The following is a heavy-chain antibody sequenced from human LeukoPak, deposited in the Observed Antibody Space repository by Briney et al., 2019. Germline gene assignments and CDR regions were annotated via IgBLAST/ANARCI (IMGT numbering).Heavy chain of an antibody. Sequence: GGSLRLSCAASGFTFSSYGMHWVRQAPGKGLEWVSFIRYDGSNKYYADSVKGRFTISRDNSKNKLYLQMNSLRAEDTAVYYCAKGLRATLKPTFGESLCPFDYWGQGTLVTVSS. CDR2: IRYDGSNK. CDR3: AKGLRATLKPTFGESLCPFDY. J-gene: IGHJ4*02. D-gene: IGHD3-10*01. V-gene: IGHV3-30*02. CDR1: GFTFSSYG.